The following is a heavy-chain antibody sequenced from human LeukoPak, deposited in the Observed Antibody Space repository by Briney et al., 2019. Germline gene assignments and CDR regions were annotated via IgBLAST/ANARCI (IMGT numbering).Heavy chain of an antibody. D-gene: IGHD2-15*01. CDR3: AREYCSGGSCYGTVDY. Sequence: ASVKVSCKASGYTFTCYYMHWVGQAPGQGREWMGWINPNSGGTNYAQKFQGRVTMTRDTSISTAYMELSRLRSDDTAVYYCAREYCSGGSCYGTVDYWGQGTLVTVSS. CDR2: INPNSGGT. CDR1: GYTFTCYY. J-gene: IGHJ4*02. V-gene: IGHV1-2*02.